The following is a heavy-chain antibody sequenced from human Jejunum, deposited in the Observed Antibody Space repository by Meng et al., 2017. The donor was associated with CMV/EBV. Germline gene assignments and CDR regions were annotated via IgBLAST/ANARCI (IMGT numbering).Heavy chain of an antibody. CDR3: VKEGLEY. D-gene: IGHD6-6*01. J-gene: IGHJ4*02. Sequence: QGQVLGVGGCLVQPVVSLRLSCAASGVTFSTYGMHWVRQAPGKGLEWVTFIRNDGSNKYYVDSVKGRFTTSRDNSKNTVYLQVNSLRVEDTAVYYCVKEGLEYWGQGTLVTVSS. V-gene: IGHV3-30*02. CDR2: IRNDGSNK. CDR1: GVTFSTYG.